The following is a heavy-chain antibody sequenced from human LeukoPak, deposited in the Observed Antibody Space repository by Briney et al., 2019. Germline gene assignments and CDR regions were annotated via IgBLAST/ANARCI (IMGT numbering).Heavy chain of an antibody. V-gene: IGHV1-18*01. CDR2: ISAYNGNT. Sequence: EASVKVSCKAPGYTFTSYGISWVRQAPGQGLEWMGWISAYNGNTNYAQKLQGRVTMTTDTSTSTAYMELRSLRSDDTAVYYCARDRIAGATLNTFDYWGQGTLVTVSS. CDR1: GYTFTSYG. D-gene: IGHD1-26*01. CDR3: ARDRIAGATLNTFDY. J-gene: IGHJ4*02.